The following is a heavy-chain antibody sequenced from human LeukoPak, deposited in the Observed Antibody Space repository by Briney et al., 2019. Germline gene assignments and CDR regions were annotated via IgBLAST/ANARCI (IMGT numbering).Heavy chain of an antibody. CDR1: GFTFSTYA. CDR2: LSSSSSVI. CDR3: ARHISPWKFPDAFDI. D-gene: IGHD1-1*01. Sequence: PGGSLRLSCAASGFTFSTYAMDWVRQAPGKGLEWVSYLSSSSSVIYHADSVKGRFTISRDNSKNTLYLQMNSLRAEDTAVYSCARHISPWKFPDAFDIWGQGTMVTVSS. V-gene: IGHV3-48*01. J-gene: IGHJ3*02.